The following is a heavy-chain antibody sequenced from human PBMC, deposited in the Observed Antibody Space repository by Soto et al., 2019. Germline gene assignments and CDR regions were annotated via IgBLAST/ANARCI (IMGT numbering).Heavy chain of an antibody. V-gene: IGHV4-30-4*01. CDR3: GRELSNSPDYFDY. J-gene: IGHJ4*02. CDR2: IYYSGST. Sequence: SETLSLTCTVSGGSLSSVDYYWSWIRQPPGKGLEWIGYIYYSGSTAYNPSHKRRLIISIDTSKKQFALNLNSVSGADTAVDYCGRELSNSPDYFDYWGQGTLVTVSS. D-gene: IGHD6-6*01. CDR1: GGSLSSVDYY.